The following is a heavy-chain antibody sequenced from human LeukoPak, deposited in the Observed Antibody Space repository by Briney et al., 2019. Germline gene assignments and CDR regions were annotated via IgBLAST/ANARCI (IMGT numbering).Heavy chain of an antibody. V-gene: IGHV3-30*18. CDR1: GITFSSYG. CDR3: AKGSHFDY. Sequence: PGRSLRLSCAASGITFSSYGMHWVRQAPGKGLEWVAVISDDGNNNYYADSVKGRFTISRDNSKNTLYLQMNSLRAEDTAIYYCAKGSHFDYWGQGTLVTVSS. J-gene: IGHJ4*02. CDR2: ISDDGNNN.